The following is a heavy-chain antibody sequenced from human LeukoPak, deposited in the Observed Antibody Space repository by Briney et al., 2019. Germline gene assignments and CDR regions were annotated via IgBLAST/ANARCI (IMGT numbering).Heavy chain of an antibody. V-gene: IGHV1-8*01. Sequence: GASVKVSCKASGYTFTNFDINWARQATGQGLEWMGWMNPNTGNAGCAQKFQDRVTITWDASISTAYMDLSSLRSEDTAVYYCARVGYSNSYDYWGQGTQVTVSS. J-gene: IGHJ4*02. CDR1: GYTFTNFD. CDR3: ARVGYSNSYDY. CDR2: MNPNTGNA. D-gene: IGHD1-26*01.